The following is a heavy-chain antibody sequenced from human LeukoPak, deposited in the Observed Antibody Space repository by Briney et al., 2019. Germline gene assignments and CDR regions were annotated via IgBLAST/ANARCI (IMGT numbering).Heavy chain of an antibody. CDR2: ISAYNGNT. V-gene: IGHV1-18*01. Sequence: ASVKVSCKASGYTFTSYGISWVRQAPGQGLEWMGWISAYNGNTNYAQKLQGRVTMTTDTSTSTAYMELRSLRSDDTAVYYCARKARLRFLDHDAFDIWGQGTMVTVSS. CDR3: ARKARLRFLDHDAFDI. D-gene: IGHD3-3*01. J-gene: IGHJ3*02. CDR1: GYTFTSYG.